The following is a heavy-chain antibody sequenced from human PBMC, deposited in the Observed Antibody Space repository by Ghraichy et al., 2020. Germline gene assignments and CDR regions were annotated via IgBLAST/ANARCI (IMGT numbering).Heavy chain of an antibody. CDR1: GGSISGYY. CDR3: ARGGLKVGATTTDY. V-gene: IGHV4-34*01. CDR2: INHSGST. J-gene: IGHJ4*02. Sequence: SETLSLTCAVYGGSISGYYWSWIRQPPGKGLEWIGEINHSGSTNCNPSLKSRVTISVDTSKNQFSLKLSSVTAADTAVYYCARGGLKVGATTTDYWGQGTLVTVSS. D-gene: IGHD1-26*01.